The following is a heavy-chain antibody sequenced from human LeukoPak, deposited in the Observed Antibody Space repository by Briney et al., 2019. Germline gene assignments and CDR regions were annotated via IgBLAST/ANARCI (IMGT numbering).Heavy chain of an antibody. CDR2: IYTGSST. D-gene: IGHD3-3*01. CDR3: ARGWSGPLPDV. J-gene: IGHJ6*02. Sequence: GGSLRLSCAASGFTVSSNYMSWVRQAPGKGLEWVSVIYTGSSTYYADSVKGRFTISRDNSKNTLYLHMNSLRVEDTAVYYCARGWSGPLPDVWGQGTTVTVSS. V-gene: IGHV3-66*01. CDR1: GFTVSSNY.